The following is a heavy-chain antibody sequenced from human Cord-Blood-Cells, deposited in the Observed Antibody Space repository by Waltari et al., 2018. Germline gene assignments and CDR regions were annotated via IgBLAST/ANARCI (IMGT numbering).Heavy chain of an antibody. V-gene: IGHV3-53*02. CDR2: IYGGGRT. D-gene: IGHD1-26*01. CDR3: ATARVGAFDI. CDR1: GFTVSSNY. J-gene: IGHJ3*02. Sequence: EVQLVETGGGLIQPGGSLRLSCAASGFTVSSNYMSWVRQAPGKGLGGVAVIYGGGRTYSADSVKGRFTISRDNSKNTLYLQMNSLRAEDTAVYYCATARVGAFDIWGQGTMVTVSS.